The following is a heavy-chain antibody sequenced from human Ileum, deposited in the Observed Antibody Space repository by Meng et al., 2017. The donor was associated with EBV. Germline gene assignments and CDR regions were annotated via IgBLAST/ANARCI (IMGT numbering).Heavy chain of an antibody. CDR1: GYTFTSYG. CDR3: ARGQNYYGSGSLIDY. J-gene: IGHJ4*02. V-gene: IGHV1-18*01. D-gene: IGHD3-10*01. CDR2: FSVYNGNT. Sequence: QGQLVQSGGEVKKPVASVKVSCKASGYTFTSYGISWVRQAPGQGLEWMGWFSVYNGNTIYAQTLQDRVTMTTDTSTSTAYMELRSLRSDDTAVYYCARGQNYYGSGSLIDYWGQGTLVTVSS.